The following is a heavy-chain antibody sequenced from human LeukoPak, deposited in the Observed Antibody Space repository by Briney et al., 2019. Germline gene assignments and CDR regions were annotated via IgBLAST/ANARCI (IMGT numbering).Heavy chain of an antibody. D-gene: IGHD6-13*01. CDR2: ISWNSGSI. V-gene: IGHV3-9*01. J-gene: IGHJ4*02. Sequence: GGSLRLSCAASGFTFDDYAMHWVRQAPGKGLEWVSGISWNSGSIGYADSVKGRFTISRDNAKNSLYLQINSLRAEDTALYYCAKDVTAAGTYPMDYWGQGTLVTVSS. CDR1: GFTFDDYA. CDR3: AKDVTAAGTYPMDY.